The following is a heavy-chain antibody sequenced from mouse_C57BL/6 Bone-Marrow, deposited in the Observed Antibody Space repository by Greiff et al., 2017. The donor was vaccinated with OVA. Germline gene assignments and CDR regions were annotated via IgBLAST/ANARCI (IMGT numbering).Heavy chain of an antibody. CDR1: GFTFSSYA. CDR3: ARAITTVVPYYFDY. Sequence: EVQGVESGGGLVKPGGSLKLSCAASGFTFSSYALSWVRQTPEKRLEWVATISDGGSYTYYPDNVKGRFTISRDNAKNNLYLQMSHLKSEDTAMYYCARAITTVVPYYFDYWGQGTTLTVSS. J-gene: IGHJ2*01. V-gene: IGHV5-4*01. D-gene: IGHD1-1*01. CDR2: ISDGGSYT.